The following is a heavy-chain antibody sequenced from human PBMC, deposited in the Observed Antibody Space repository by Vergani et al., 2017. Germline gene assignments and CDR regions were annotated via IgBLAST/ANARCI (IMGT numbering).Heavy chain of an antibody. CDR1: GGSISSYY. Sequence: QVQLQESGPGLVKPSETLSLTCTVSGGSISSYYWSWIRQPPGKGLEWIGYIYYSGSPNSNPSLKSRVTISVDTSKNQFSLKLSSVTAADTAVYYCARSRREEPNSGFPYYYYMDVWGKGTTVTVSS. CDR2: IYYSGSP. D-gene: IGHD3-22*01. CDR3: ARSRREEPNSGFPYYYYMDV. V-gene: IGHV4-59*08. J-gene: IGHJ6*03.